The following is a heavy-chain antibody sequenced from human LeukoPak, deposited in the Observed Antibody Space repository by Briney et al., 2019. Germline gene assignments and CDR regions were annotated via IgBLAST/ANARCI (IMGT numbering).Heavy chain of an antibody. Sequence: SSVTVSCKPSRGTFSSYAIRWVRQAPGPGLEGMGGIIAIFVTANYAQKFHGRVTSPAVDSTCTAYMEPSSLRCDLPTVYYCARTPLYSNYEGDWFDLWGEGTLVTVSS. J-gene: IGHJ5*02. CDR2: IIAIFVTA. CDR1: RGTFSSYA. CDR3: ARTPLYSNYEGDWFDL. D-gene: IGHD4-11*01. V-gene: IGHV1-69*13.